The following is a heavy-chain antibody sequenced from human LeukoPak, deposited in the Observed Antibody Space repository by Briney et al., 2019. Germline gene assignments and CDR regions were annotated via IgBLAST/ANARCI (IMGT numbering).Heavy chain of an antibody. J-gene: IGHJ6*03. CDR1: GGSFSGYY. Sequence: SETLSLTCAVYGGSFSGYYWSWIRQPAGKGLEWIGRIYTSGSTNYNPSLKSRVTMSVDTSKNQFSLKLSSVTAADTAIYYCAREFSSIGNYYYYMDVWGQGTTVTVSS. V-gene: IGHV4-4*07. D-gene: IGHD6-13*01. CDR3: AREFSSIGNYYYYMDV. CDR2: IYTSGST.